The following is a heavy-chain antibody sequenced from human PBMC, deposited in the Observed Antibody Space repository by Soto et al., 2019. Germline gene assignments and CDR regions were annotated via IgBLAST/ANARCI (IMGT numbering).Heavy chain of an antibody. CDR3: TVNLKITIFRLITKNAFDI. CDR1: GFTFSSYA. Sequence: PGGSLRLSCAASGFTFSSYAMSWVRQAPGKGLEWVSAISGSGGSTYYADSVKGRFTISRDNSKNTLYLQMNSLKIEDTAVYYCTVNLKITIFRLITKNAFDIRGHGTMVTVSS. D-gene: IGHD3-3*01. CDR2: ISGSGGST. V-gene: IGHV3-23*01. J-gene: IGHJ3*02.